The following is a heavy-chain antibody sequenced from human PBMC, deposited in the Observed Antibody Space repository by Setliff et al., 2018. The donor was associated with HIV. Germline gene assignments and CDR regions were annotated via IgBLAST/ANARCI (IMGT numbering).Heavy chain of an antibody. Sequence: ASVKVSCKSSGYTFTSYGINWVRQAPGQGLEWMGWISGYNGKTNYAQKFQGRVTMTRDTSTSTVYMELSSLKSDDTAVYYCARGGYHGFGSYGDYWGQGTLVTVSS. CDR3: ARGGYHGFGSYGDY. J-gene: IGHJ4*02. CDR1: GYTFTSYG. D-gene: IGHD3-10*01. CDR2: ISGYNGKT. V-gene: IGHV1-18*01.